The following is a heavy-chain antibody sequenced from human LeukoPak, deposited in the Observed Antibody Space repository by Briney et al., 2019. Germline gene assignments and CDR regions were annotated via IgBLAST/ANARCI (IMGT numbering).Heavy chain of an antibody. J-gene: IGHJ4*02. D-gene: IGHD3-10*01. Sequence: SETLSLTCTVSGGSISSGVYYWSWIRQHPGKGLEWIGYIYYSGSTYYNPSLKSRVTISVDTSKNQFSLKLSSVTAADTAVYYCARVKNLRTYGSGTYYFDYWGQGTLVTVSS. V-gene: IGHV4-31*03. CDR1: GGSISSGVYY. CDR2: IYYSGST. CDR3: ARVKNLRTYGSGTYYFDY.